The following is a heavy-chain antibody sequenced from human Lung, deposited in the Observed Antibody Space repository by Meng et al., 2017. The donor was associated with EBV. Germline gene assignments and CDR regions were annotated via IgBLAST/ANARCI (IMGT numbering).Heavy chain of an antibody. V-gene: IGHV1-18*01. Sequence: QAQLVRAGGGWKKPGASVKVSCKASGYNFSNYGNNWVRQARGPGLKWLGWINAYNGDTNYAQTLQGRVTMTTDTYTSTAYIELRRLSSDDTAVYYCARVEVGITSGDYWGQGTLVTVSS. D-gene: IGHD1-26*01. CDR3: ARVEVGITSGDY. J-gene: IGHJ4*02. CDR2: INAYNGDT. CDR1: GYNFSNYG.